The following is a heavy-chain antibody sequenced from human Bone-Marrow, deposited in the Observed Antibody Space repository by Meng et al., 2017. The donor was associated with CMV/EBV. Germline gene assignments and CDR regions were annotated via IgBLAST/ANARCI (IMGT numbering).Heavy chain of an antibody. Sequence: GESLKISCAASGFSFSRIGMQWVRQAPGKGLEWVALISYDGDKQYYAESVKGRFTVSRDNPKNALYLEMDRLRGDDTAAYYCARDWGELLRNYQYGMDVWGLGTTVTVSS. CDR2: ISYDGDKQ. CDR3: ARDWGELLRNYQYGMDV. V-gene: IGHV3-30*03. J-gene: IGHJ6*02. CDR1: GFSFSRIG. D-gene: IGHD3-10*01.